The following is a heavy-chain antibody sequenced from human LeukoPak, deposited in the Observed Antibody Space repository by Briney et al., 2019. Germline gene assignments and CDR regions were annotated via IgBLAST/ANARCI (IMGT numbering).Heavy chain of an antibody. J-gene: IGHJ6*03. V-gene: IGHV3-23*01. D-gene: IGHD7-27*01. CDR2: VNGRGATT. CDR3: AKAPATGEGYYFYYMDV. CDR1: GFTFGDYA. Sequence: PGGSLRLSCAASGFASGFTFGDYAVSWVRQAPGKGPEWVASVNGRGATTYYADSVRGRFTISRDNSKNTVYLQMISLGADDTAVYFCAKAPATGEGYYFYYMDVWGKGTTVTVSS.